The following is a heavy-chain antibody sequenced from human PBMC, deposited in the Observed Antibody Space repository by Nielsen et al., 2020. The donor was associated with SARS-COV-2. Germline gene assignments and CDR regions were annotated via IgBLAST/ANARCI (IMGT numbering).Heavy chain of an antibody. J-gene: IGHJ4*02. Sequence: SVKVSCKASGGIFSSYAFSWVRQAPGQGLEWMGGVIPLFGSVSYAQKFQGRISITADESTRTAFMELSSLRSDDTAVYYCARVPGILTGYIDNYFDYWGQGTLVTVSS. CDR1: GGIFSSYA. CDR3: ARVPGILTGYIDNYFDY. D-gene: IGHD3-9*01. CDR2: VIPLFGSV. V-gene: IGHV1-69*13.